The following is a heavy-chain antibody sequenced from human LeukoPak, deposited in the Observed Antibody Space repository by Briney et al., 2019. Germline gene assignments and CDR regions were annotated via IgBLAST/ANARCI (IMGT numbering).Heavy chain of an antibody. Sequence: GGSLRLSCAASGFTFSDYWMTWVRQAPGRGLECMANIKEDGSETYYLDSVEGRFTISRDNAKNSLYLQMNSLRAEDTAVYYCARATIFGVVSALGPLDSRGQGTLVTVSS. CDR1: GFTFSDYW. D-gene: IGHD3-3*01. CDR3: ARATIFGVVSALGPLDS. J-gene: IGHJ4*02. CDR2: IKEDGSET. V-gene: IGHV3-7*01.